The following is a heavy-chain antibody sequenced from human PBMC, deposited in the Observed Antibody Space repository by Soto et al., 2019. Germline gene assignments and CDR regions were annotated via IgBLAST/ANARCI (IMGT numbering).Heavy chain of an antibody. CDR1: GFSLGSSW. CDR2: IKKDGSKI. Sequence: EVQLVESGGDLVQPGGSLSLSCAAYGFSLGSSWMTWVRQAPGKGVEWVANIKKDGSKINYLDSVRGRFTVSRDNAKNSLYLEMNSLRAEDTALYYCARDVSPGSSSLYLDAFDIWGQGTMVTVSS. CDR3: ARDVSPGSSSLYLDAFDI. J-gene: IGHJ3*02. V-gene: IGHV3-7*05. D-gene: IGHD6-13*01.